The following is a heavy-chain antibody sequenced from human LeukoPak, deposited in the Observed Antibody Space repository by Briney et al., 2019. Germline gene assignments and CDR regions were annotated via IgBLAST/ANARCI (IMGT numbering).Heavy chain of an antibody. CDR2: ISWNSGSI. J-gene: IGHJ6*02. CDR1: GFTFDDYA. D-gene: IGHD3-10*01. Sequence: GGSLRLSCAASGFTFDDYAMHWVRQAPGKGLEWVSGISWNSGSIGYADSVKGRFTISRDNAKNSLYLQMNSLRAEDTALYYCAKDRRKGDGSGSYYNRYYYYYGMDVWGQGTTVTVSS. V-gene: IGHV3-9*01. CDR3: AKDRRKGDGSGSYYNRYYYYYGMDV.